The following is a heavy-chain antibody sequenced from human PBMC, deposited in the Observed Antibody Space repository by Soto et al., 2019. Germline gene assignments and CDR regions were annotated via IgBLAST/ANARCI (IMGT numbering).Heavy chain of an antibody. V-gene: IGHV1-69*01. CDR2: IIPFFGTA. CDR1: GGTFSTFG. Sequence: QVQLVKSGAEVKKTGSSVKVSCKTSGGTFSTFGISWVRQAPGQGLEWMGGIIPFFGTAENSQKFEDRITITADESTNTVYMDMRSLTSEDTAIYYCARTAPMDAGDKYYYDFWGQGALVTVSS. D-gene: IGHD3-16*01. J-gene: IGHJ4*02. CDR3: ARTAPMDAGDKYYYDF.